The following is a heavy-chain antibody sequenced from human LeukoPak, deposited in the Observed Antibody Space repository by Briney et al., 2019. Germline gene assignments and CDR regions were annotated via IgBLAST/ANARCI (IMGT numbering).Heavy chain of an antibody. CDR2: IYHSGST. J-gene: IGHJ4*02. CDR3: ARVTFEAAAGITSADY. Sequence: PSETLSLTCAVSGGSISSGGYSWSWIRQPPGRGLEWIGYIYHSGSTYYNPSLKSRVTISVDRSKNQFSLKLSSVTAADTAVYYCARVTFEAAAGITSADYWGQGTLVTVSS. D-gene: IGHD6-13*01. CDR1: GGSISSGGYS. V-gene: IGHV4-30-2*01.